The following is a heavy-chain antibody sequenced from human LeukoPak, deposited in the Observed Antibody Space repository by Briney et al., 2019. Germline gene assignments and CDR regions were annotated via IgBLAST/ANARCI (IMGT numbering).Heavy chain of an antibody. CDR2: IRYDGSNK. V-gene: IGHV3-30*02. Sequence: PGGSLRLSCAASGFTFRSHAMHWVRQAPGKGLEWVAFIRYDGSNKYYADSVKGRFTISRDNSKNTLYLQMNSLRAEDTAVYYCSSDYYYYMDVWGKGTTVTVSS. J-gene: IGHJ6*03. CDR3: SSDYYYYMDV. CDR1: GFTFRSHA. D-gene: IGHD2-15*01.